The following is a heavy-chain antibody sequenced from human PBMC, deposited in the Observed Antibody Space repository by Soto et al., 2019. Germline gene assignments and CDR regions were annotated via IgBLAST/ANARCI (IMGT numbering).Heavy chain of an antibody. CDR2: IKPISEGGTT. D-gene: IGHD2-21*01. V-gene: IGHV3-15*07. J-gene: IGHJ5*02. CDR3: NTVTNCCVPT. Sequence: EMQLVQSGGVLVKPGGSLRLSCVASRFNFSAAWLNWVRQIPGKGLEWVGRIKPISEGGTTAYAEAVKGRFTISSDDSKNALHLQMDSLKTEDSDVYYCNTVTNCCVPTWGLGTLVTVSS. CDR1: RFNFSAAW.